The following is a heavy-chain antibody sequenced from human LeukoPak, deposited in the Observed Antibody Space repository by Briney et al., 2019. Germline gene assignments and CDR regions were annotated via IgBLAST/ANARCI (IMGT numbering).Heavy chain of an antibody. CDR1: GFTFSNYA. Sequence: GGSLRLSCTASGFTFSNYAMCWVRQAPGKGLEWVSSLSGSGLSLYYADSVKGRFSISRDNSKNTLYLQMNSLRAEDTALYYCAKLHYYDSSGSISRGQGALVTVSS. CDR2: LSGSGLSL. J-gene: IGHJ4*02. CDR3: AKLHYYDSSGSIS. D-gene: IGHD3-22*01. V-gene: IGHV3-23*01.